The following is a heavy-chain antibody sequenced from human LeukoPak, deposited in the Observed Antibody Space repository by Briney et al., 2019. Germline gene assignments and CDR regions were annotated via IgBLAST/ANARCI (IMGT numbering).Heavy chain of an antibody. D-gene: IGHD6-13*01. CDR2: ISAYNGST. Sequence: ASVKVSCKASGYTFTSYGISWVRQAPGQGLEWMGWISAYNGSTNYAQKLQGRVTMTTDTSTSTAYMELRSLRSDDTAVYYCARDHAVGTSGDYWGQGTLVTVSS. CDR1: GYTFTSYG. J-gene: IGHJ4*02. CDR3: ARDHAVGTSGDY. V-gene: IGHV1-18*04.